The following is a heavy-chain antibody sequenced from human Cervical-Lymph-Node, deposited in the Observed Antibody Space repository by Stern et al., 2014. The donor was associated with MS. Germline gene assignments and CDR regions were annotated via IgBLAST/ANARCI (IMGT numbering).Heavy chain of an antibody. V-gene: IGHV1-69*01. J-gene: IGHJ4*02. CDR1: GDTFTRNG. CDR3: AQEHHGGNFHS. CDR2: TVPIFGKA. Sequence: VQLEQSGAEAKKPGSSVKVSCNTSGDTFTRNGISWVRQAPGQGLEWMGATVPIFGKANYEQKLQGRLTITADESTKTAYMELSSLRSEDTAVYYCAQEHHGGNFHSWGQGTLVIVSS. D-gene: IGHD4-23*01.